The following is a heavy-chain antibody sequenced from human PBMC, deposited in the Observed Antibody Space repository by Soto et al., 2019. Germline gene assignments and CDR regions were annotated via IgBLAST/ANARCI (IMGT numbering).Heavy chain of an antibody. D-gene: IGHD1-7*01. CDR1: GFTFSSYG. Sequence: RLSCAASGFTFSSYGMHWVRQAPGKGLEWVAVISYDGSNKYYADSVKGRFTISRDNSKNTLYLQMNSLRAEDTAVYYCANSRGLNRNYFAPFVPWGQGPLVTLSS. CDR2: ISYDGSNK. V-gene: IGHV3-30*18. J-gene: IGHJ5*02. CDR3: ANSRGLNRNYFAPFVP.